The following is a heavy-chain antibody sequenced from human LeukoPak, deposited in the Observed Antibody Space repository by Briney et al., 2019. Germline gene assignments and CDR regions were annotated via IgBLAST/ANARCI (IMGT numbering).Heavy chain of an antibody. CDR1: GGSISSHY. V-gene: IGHV4-59*11. CDR2: IYYSGST. CDR3: AREVPAAANFDY. D-gene: IGHD2-2*01. J-gene: IGHJ4*02. Sequence: SETLSPTCTVSGGSISSHYWSWIRQPPGKGLEWIGYIYYSGSTNYNPSLKSRVTISVDTSKNQFSLKLSSATAADTAVYYCAREVPAAANFDYWGQGTLVTVSS.